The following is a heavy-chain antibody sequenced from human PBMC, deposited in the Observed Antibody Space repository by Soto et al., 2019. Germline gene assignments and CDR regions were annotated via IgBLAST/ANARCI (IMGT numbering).Heavy chain of an antibody. V-gene: IGHV4-39*01. CDR2: IYYSEDT. Sequence: SETLSLTCTVSGGSISSSSHSWGWIRQTPGKGLEWIGSIYYSEDTYYNPSLKSRVAISVDTSKNQVSLRLSSVTAADTAVYYCARHDYYDSSGYYSHFHNWGQGALVTVSS. CDR1: GGSISSSSHS. D-gene: IGHD3-22*01. J-gene: IGHJ4*02. CDR3: ARHDYYDSSGYYSHFHN.